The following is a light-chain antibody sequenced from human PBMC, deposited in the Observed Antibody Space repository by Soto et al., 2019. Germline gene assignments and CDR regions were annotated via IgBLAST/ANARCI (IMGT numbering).Light chain of an antibody. CDR3: CSFAGGSTYV. CDR1: SSDVGSDNP. Sequence: QSALTQPASVSGSPGQSITLSCTGTSSDVGSDNPVSWYQQHPGKAPKLMISEGGKRPSGVSNRFSGSKSGNTAALTISGLQAEDEADYYCCSFAGGSTYVFGTGTKLTVL. J-gene: IGLJ1*01. CDR2: EGG. V-gene: IGLV2-23*01.